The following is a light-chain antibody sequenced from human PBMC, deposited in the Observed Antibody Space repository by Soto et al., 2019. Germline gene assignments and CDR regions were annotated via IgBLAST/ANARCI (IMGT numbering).Light chain of an antibody. CDR2: ATS. CDR1: QVISSGY. Sequence: DIPLTQSPSFLSASVGDRVTITCRASQVISSGYLAWYQQKPGTAPKLLIYATSTLQSGVSSRFSGNGSGTEFTLTISSLQPEDFATYYCQQLISYPVTFGGGTKVEIK. V-gene: IGKV1-9*01. J-gene: IGKJ4*01. CDR3: QQLISYPVT.